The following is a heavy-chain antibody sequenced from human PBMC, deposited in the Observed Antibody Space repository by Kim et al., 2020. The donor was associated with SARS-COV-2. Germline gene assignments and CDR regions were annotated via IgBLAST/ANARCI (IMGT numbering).Heavy chain of an antibody. J-gene: IGHJ4*01. CDR1: GYSFTTYA. Sequence: ASVKVSCKASGYSFTTYAMSWVRQAPGQGLEWMGAVNGKTGKPTYGQKFTGRFTMTLDTSTSTAYLQMSSLRSDDTAVYYCATPSTRVAIGLHY. D-gene: IGHD3-16*01. V-gene: IGHV1-18*01. CDR2: VNGKTGKP. CDR3: ATPSTRVAIGLHY.